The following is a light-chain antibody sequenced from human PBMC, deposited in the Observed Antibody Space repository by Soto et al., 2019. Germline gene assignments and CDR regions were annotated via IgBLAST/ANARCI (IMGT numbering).Light chain of an antibody. CDR2: DVS. CDR3: SSFSSSSTLV. Sequence: QSVLTQPASVSGSPGQPVTISCTGTSSDVGAYNYVSWYQQLPGKAPRLMIFDVSNRPSGVSNRFSGSKSGNTASLTISGLQAEDEADYYCSSFSSSSTLVFGGGTKLTVL. V-gene: IGLV2-14*01. CDR1: SSDVGAYNY. J-gene: IGLJ2*01.